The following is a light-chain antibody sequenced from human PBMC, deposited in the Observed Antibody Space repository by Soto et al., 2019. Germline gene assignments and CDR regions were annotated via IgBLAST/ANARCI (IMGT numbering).Light chain of an antibody. CDR2: GNT. J-gene: IGLJ2*01. CDR1: GSTFGAGYD. V-gene: IGLV1-40*01. Sequence: QLVLTQPPSVSGAPGQRVTISCTGSGSTFGAGYDVHWYQQFPGTAPKLLIYGNTNRPSGVPDRFSGSKSGTSASLAISGLQAEDEADYYCQSYDSSLSVLFGGGTKVTVL. CDR3: QSYDSSLSVL.